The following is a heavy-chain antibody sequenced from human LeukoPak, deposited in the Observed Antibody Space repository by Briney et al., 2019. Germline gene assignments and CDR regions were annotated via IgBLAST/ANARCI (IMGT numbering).Heavy chain of an antibody. Sequence: GGSLRLSCAVSGFTFSSYNMNWVRQAPGKGLEWVSYMSSSGSTKYYADSVKGRFTMFRDNAKNSLYLQMDSLRAEDTAVYYCARDRYCTSSSCSDFDNWGQGTLVTVSS. CDR2: MSSSGSTK. J-gene: IGHJ4*02. V-gene: IGHV3-48*01. CDR3: ARDRYCTSSSCSDFDN. D-gene: IGHD2-2*01. CDR1: GFTFSSYN.